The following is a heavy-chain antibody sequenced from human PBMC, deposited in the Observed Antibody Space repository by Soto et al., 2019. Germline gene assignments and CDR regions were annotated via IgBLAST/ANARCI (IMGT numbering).Heavy chain of an antibody. CDR3: ARVDGALGSENAFDS. V-gene: IGHV4-31*03. D-gene: IGHD2-15*01. CDR2: IYYSGST. J-gene: IGHJ4*02. Sequence: QVQLHESGPGLVKPSQTLSLTCSVSGGSISSGGYYWSWIRQHPGKGLEWIGYIYYSGSTQYNPSLESRVTGSVATSKNQFSLKLSSVTAADTAVYYCARVDGALGSENAFDSWGQGTLVAVSS. CDR1: GGSISSGGYY.